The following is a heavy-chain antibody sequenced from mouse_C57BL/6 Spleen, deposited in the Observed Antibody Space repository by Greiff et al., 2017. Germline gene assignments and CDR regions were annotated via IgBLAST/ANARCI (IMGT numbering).Heavy chain of an antibody. J-gene: IGHJ1*03. CDR3: ARDRYYDYDGDFDV. Sequence: EVHLVESGGGLVKPGGSLKLSCAASGFTFSDYGMHWVRQAPEKGLAWVAYISRGSSTTYYADTVKGRFTISRDNAKNTLFLQMTSLRSEDTAMYYCARDRYYDYDGDFDVWGTGTTVTVSS. CDR2: ISRGSSTT. V-gene: IGHV5-17*01. CDR1: GFTFSDYG. D-gene: IGHD2-4*01.